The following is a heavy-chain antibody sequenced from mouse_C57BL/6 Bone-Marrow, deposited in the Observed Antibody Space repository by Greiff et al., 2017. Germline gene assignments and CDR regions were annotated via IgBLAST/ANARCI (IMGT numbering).Heavy chain of an antibody. Sequence: EVQLQQSGAELVRPGASVKLSCTASGFNIKDDYMHWVKQRPEHGLEWIGWIDPENGDTEYASKFQGKATITADTSSNTAYLHLSSLTSEDPAVYYCTTLYRGDAMDYWGQGTSVTVSS. D-gene: IGHD2-12*01. CDR1: GFNIKDDY. CDR3: TTLYRGDAMDY. CDR2: IDPENGDT. J-gene: IGHJ4*01. V-gene: IGHV14-4*01.